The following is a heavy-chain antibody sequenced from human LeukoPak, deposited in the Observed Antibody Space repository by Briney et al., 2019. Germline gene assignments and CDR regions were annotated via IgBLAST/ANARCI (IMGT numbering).Heavy chain of an antibody. Sequence: SETLSLTCTVSGGSISSGDYYWSWIRQPPGKGLEWIGYIYYSGSTYYNPSLKSRVTISVDTSKNQFSLKLSSVTAADTAVYYCARGEYYYDSSGGIVYWGQGTLVTVSS. J-gene: IGHJ4*02. D-gene: IGHD3-22*01. CDR2: IYYSGST. CDR1: GGSISSGDYY. V-gene: IGHV4-30-4*01. CDR3: ARGEYYYDSSGGIVY.